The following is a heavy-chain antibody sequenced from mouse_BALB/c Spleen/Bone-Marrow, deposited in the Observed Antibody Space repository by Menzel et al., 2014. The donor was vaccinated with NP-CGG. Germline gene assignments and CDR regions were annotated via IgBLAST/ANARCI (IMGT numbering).Heavy chain of an antibody. CDR1: GFTFSDFY. CDR2: SRNKANDYTT. J-gene: IGHJ4*01. Sequence: EVKLGESGGGLVQPGGSLRLSCATSGFTFSDFYMEWVRQPPGKRLEWIAASRNKANDYTTEYSASVKGRFIVSRDTSQSILYLQMNALRPEDTAIYYCARDDGSGAMDYWGQGTSVTVSS. CDR3: ARDDGSGAMDY. V-gene: IGHV7-1*02. D-gene: IGHD3-1*01.